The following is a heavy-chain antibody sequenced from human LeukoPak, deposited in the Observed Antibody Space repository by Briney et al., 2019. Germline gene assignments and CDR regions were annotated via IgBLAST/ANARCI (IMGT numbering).Heavy chain of an antibody. J-gene: IGHJ4*02. CDR3: ARTDIVLMVYAARIDY. CDR1: GFTFSSYA. Sequence: GGSLRLSCAASGFTFSSYAMSWVRQAPGKGLEWVSAISGSGGSTYYADSVKGRFTISRDNSKNTLYLQMNSLRAEDTAVYYCARTDIVLMVYAARIDYWGQGTLVTVSS. CDR2: ISGSGGST. V-gene: IGHV3-23*01. D-gene: IGHD2-8*01.